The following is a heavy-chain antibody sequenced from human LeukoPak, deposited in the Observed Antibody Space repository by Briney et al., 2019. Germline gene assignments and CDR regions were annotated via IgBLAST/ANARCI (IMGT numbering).Heavy chain of an antibody. D-gene: IGHD3-3*01. Sequence: ASVKVSCKASGHTFTSYGISWVRQAPGQGLEWMGWISAYNGNTNYAQKLQGRVTITRNTSISTAYMELSSLRSEDTAVYYCARAKLDFWSGYYTGMDVWGKGTTVTVSS. CDR2: ISAYNGNT. CDR1: GHTFTSYG. CDR3: ARAKLDFWSGYYTGMDV. J-gene: IGHJ6*03. V-gene: IGHV1-18*01.